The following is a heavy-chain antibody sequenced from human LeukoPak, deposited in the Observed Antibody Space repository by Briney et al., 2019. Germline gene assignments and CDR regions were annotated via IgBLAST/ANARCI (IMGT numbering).Heavy chain of an antibody. D-gene: IGHD5-24*01. CDR1: GGSISSYY. CDR2: IYYSGST. V-gene: IGHV4-59*01. CDR3: ARARWLHEQDAFDI. J-gene: IGHJ3*02. Sequence: PSETLSLTCTVSGGSISSYYWSWIRQPPGKGRVWLGYIYYSGSTNYNPSLKSRVTISVDTSKNQFSLKLCSVTAADTAVYYCARARWLHEQDAFDIWGQGTMVTVSS.